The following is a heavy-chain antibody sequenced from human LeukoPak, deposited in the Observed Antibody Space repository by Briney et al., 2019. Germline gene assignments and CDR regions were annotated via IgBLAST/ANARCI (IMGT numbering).Heavy chain of an antibody. D-gene: IGHD3-10*01. Sequence: GESLKISCKASGYTFSTHWIVWVRQMPGKGLEWMGVIYPGDSDTRYNPSFKGQITISVDKSTTTAYLQWNSLKASDTAMYYCARQRQNFYGSGASDYWGQGTLITVSS. J-gene: IGHJ4*02. CDR2: IYPGDSDT. V-gene: IGHV5-51*01. CDR3: ARQRQNFYGSGASDY. CDR1: GYTFSTHW.